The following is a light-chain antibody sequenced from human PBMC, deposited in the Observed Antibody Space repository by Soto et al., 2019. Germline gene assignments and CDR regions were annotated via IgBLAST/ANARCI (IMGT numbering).Light chain of an antibody. CDR2: KAS. V-gene: IGKV1-5*03. CDR1: QSISSW. Sequence: DIQMTQSPYTLSASVGDRVTITCRASQSISSWLAWYQQKPGKAPKLLIYKASSLESGVPSRFSGSGSGTEFTLTISSLQPDDFATYDCQQYNSYWTFGQGTKVE. J-gene: IGKJ1*01. CDR3: QQYNSYWT.